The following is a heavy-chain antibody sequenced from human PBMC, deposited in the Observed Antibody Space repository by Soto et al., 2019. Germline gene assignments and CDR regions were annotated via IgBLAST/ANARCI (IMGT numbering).Heavy chain of an antibody. D-gene: IGHD3-22*01. J-gene: IGHJ6*02. CDR1: GDSVSSNSAA. CDR2: TYYRSKWYN. Sequence: SQTLSLTCAISGDSVSSNSAAWNWIRQSPSRGLEWLGRTYYRSKWYNDYAVSVKSRITINPDTSKNQFSLQLNSVTPEDTAVYYCARAGHYYDSSGYSFSYSYYGMDVWGQGTTITVS. V-gene: IGHV6-1*01. CDR3: ARAGHYYDSSGYSFSYSYYGMDV.